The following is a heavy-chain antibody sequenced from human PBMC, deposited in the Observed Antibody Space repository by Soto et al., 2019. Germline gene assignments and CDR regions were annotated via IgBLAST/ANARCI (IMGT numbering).Heavy chain of an antibody. CDR3: TTDSYITPIIVRFDY. J-gene: IGHJ4*01. CDR2: IKQDGSEK. D-gene: IGHD3-10*01. Sequence: GGSLRLSCAAPGFSFSSYWMSWVRQAPGRGLEWVANIKQDGSEKYYVDYVKGRFTISRDNAKNILYLEMNSLQTEDTAIYYCTTDSYITPIIVRFDYWGHGTLVTVSS. V-gene: IGHV3-7*03. CDR1: GFSFSSYW.